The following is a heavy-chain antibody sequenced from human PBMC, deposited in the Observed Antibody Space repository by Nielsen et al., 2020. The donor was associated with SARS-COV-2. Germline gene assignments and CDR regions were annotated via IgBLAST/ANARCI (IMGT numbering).Heavy chain of an antibody. CDR3: AREAGRGTLSGTERYFDF. D-gene: IGHD1/OR15-1a*01. V-gene: IGHV1-3*04. Sequence: ASVKVSCKSSGYTFTTNAIHWVRRAPGQWLEWMGWINTSNGNTKYSQRSQGRVTFTRDTSASTAHMELASLNSEDTAIYYCAREAGRGTLSGTERYFDFWGQGTLVTVSS. CDR1: GYTFTTNA. J-gene: IGHJ4*02. CDR2: INTSNGNT.